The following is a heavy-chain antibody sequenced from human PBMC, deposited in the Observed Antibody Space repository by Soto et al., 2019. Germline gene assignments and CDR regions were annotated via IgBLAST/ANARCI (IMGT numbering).Heavy chain of an antibody. V-gene: IGHV3-53*04. Sequence: EVQLVESGGGLVQPGGSLRLSCAASGFTVSSNYMSWVRQAPGKGLEWVSVIYSGGSTYYADSVKGRFTISRHNSKNTLYLQMNSLRAEDTAVYYCARAISWGCSGGSCYVYWGQGTLVTVSS. CDR3: ARAISWGCSGGSCYVY. J-gene: IGHJ4*02. CDR2: IYSGGST. CDR1: GFTVSSNY. D-gene: IGHD2-15*01.